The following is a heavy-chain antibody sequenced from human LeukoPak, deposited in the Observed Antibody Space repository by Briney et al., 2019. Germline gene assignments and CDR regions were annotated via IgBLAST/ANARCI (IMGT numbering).Heavy chain of an antibody. CDR3: AKDVVVVPGDTYYYYYYGMDV. D-gene: IGHD2-2*01. V-gene: IGHV3-23*01. J-gene: IGHJ6*02. CDR2: ISGSGGST. CDR1: GFTLSSYA. Sequence: GSLRLSCAASGFTLSSYAMSWVRPAPGKGLGWVSAISGSGGSTYYADSGKGRFTISRDNSKNPLYLQMNSLKAKATVLYSVAKDVVVVPGDTYYYYYYGMDVWGQGTTVTVSS.